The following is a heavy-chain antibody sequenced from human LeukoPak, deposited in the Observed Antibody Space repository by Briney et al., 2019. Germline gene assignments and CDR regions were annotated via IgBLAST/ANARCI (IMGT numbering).Heavy chain of an antibody. Sequence: GGSLRLSCAASGFTFSSYGMHWVRQAPGKGLEWVSYISGSGNTIYYADSVKGRFTLSRDNAKNSLSLQMSSLRAEDTAVYYCTTLHYYGCDYWGQGTLVTVSS. V-gene: IGHV3-48*04. CDR1: GFTFSSYG. CDR3: TTLHYYGCDY. D-gene: IGHD3-10*01. CDR2: ISGSGNTI. J-gene: IGHJ4*02.